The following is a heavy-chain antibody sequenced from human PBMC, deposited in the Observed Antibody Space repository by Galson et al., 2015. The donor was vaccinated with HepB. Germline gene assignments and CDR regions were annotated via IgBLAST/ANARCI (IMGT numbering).Heavy chain of an antibody. CDR3: TRDYSQGTVPVV. CDR1: GFTFSSYA. J-gene: IGHJ4*02. V-gene: IGHV3-21*01. CDR2: ISGSGNYI. D-gene: IGHD2-21*01. Sequence: SLRLSCAASGFTFSSYAMNWVRQAPGKGLEWVSAISGSGNYIIYAESVKGRFTMSRDNAKNSLYLQMNSLRAEDTAVYYCTRDYSQGTVPVVWVQRTLFTVSS.